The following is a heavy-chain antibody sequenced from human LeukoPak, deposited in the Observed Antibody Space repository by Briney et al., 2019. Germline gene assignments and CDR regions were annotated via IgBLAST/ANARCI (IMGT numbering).Heavy chain of an antibody. D-gene: IGHD5-12*01. CDR2: IYYSGST. J-gene: IGHJ4*02. Sequence: SETLSLTCTVSGGSIRRYYWSCIPQPPRKGLECRRYIYYSGSTNYNTSLKSRVPKSVDTSKTQFSLRMSYVTAADAAVYYCGRLSGCDWESFYDYWGQGTLVTVSS. V-gene: IGHV4-59*01. CDR1: GGSIRRYY. CDR3: GRLSGCDWESFYDY.